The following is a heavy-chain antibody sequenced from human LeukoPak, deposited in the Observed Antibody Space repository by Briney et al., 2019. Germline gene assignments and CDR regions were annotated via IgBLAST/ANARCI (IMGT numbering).Heavy chain of an antibody. J-gene: IGHJ4*02. Sequence: PGGSLRLSCAASGFTFSSYEMNWVRQAPGKGLEWVSYISSSGSTIYYAGSVKGRFTISRDNAKNSLYLQTNSLRAEDTAVYYCARVSYGDYHVDYWGQGTLVTVSS. D-gene: IGHD4-17*01. CDR2: ISSSGSTI. CDR3: ARVSYGDYHVDY. CDR1: GFTFSSYE. V-gene: IGHV3-48*03.